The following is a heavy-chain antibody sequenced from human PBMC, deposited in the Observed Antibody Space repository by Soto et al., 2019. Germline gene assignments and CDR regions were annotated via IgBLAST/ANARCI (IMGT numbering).Heavy chain of an antibody. CDR3: ARDGTHPHYCMDV. Sequence: ASVKVSCKASGYTFTGYYMHWVRQAPGQGLEWMGWINPNSGGTNYAQKFQGWVTMTRDTSIGTAYMELSRLRSDDTAVYYCARDGTHPHYCMDVWGQGTTVTVSS. CDR1: GYTFTGYY. J-gene: IGHJ6*02. CDR2: INPNSGGT. V-gene: IGHV1-2*04.